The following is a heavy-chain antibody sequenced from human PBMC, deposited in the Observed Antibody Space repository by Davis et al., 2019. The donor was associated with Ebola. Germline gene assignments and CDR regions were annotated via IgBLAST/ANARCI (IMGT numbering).Heavy chain of an antibody. Sequence: GGSLRLSCAGSGFTFDDYAMHWVRQAPGKGLEWVAVMSYDGSNKYYADSVKGRFTISRDNSKNTLYLQMNSLRAEDTAVYYCARDPWNDWGVGYWGQGTLVTVSS. CDR3: ARDPWNDWGVGY. CDR2: MSYDGSNK. CDR1: GFTFDDYA. V-gene: IGHV3-33*08. J-gene: IGHJ4*02. D-gene: IGHD1-1*01.